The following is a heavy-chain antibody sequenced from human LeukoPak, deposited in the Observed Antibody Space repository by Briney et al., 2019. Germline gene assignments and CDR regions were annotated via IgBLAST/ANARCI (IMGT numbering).Heavy chain of an antibody. CDR1: GFTFSSYA. V-gene: IGHV3-23*01. D-gene: IGHD6-13*01. J-gene: IGHJ4*02. Sequence: GGSLRLSCAASGFTFSSYAMSWVRQAPGKGLEWVSAISGSGGSTYYVDSVKGRFTISRDNSKNTLYLQMNSLRAEDTAVYYCAKQPTGIAAAGLFDYWGQGTLVTVSS. CDR3: AKQPTGIAAAGLFDY. CDR2: ISGSGGST.